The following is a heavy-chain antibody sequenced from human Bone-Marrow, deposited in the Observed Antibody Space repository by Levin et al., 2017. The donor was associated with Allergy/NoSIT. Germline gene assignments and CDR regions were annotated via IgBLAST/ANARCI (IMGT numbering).Heavy chain of an antibody. Sequence: GGSLRLSCAASGFTFRGYGFHWVRQAPGKGLEWVAVIWLDGRSQHYADSVKGRFTISRDNSQNTLWLQMNSLRAEDTAIYYCAKGIIGDVRVAHKEAFDIWGQGTMVSVSS. CDR1: GFTFRGYG. CDR2: IWLDGRSQ. CDR3: AKGIIGDVRVAHKEAFDI. D-gene: IGHD2-8*02. V-gene: IGHV3-33*03. J-gene: IGHJ3*02.